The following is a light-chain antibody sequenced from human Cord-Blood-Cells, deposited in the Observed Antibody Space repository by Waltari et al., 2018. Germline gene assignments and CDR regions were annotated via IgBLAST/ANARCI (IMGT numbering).Light chain of an antibody. CDR1: SSNVGAGDD. V-gene: IGLV1-40*01. Sequence: QDVLTHPPPLSWASGQWVTLSCTGRSSNVGAGDDVQWYQQLPGTAPKLFIYGNSNRPSGVPDRFSGSKSGTSASLAITGLQAEDEADYYCQSYDSSLSGRVFGGGTKLTVL. J-gene: IGLJ3*02. CDR3: QSYDSSLSGRV. CDR2: GNS.